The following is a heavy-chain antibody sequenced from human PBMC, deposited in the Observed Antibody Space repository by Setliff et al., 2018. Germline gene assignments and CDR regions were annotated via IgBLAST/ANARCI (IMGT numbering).Heavy chain of an antibody. J-gene: IGHJ6*04. Sequence: GGSLRLSCAASGFTFSSFAMTWVRQAPGQGLEWVSAIRGGRSGDTYYADSVKGRFTVSRDNSKNTLFLQINNVRAEDTAVYYCARSYNFWSGPALDVWGKGTTVTVSS. CDR1: GFTFSSFA. CDR3: ARSYNFWSGPALDV. V-gene: IGHV3-23*01. CDR2: IRGGRSGDT. D-gene: IGHD3-3*01.